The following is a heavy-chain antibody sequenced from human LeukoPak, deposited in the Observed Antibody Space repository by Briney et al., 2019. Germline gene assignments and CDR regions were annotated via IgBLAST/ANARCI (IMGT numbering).Heavy chain of an antibody. CDR3: ARVKTTVTTRHFDY. CDR2: IYYSGST. D-gene: IGHD4-11*01. J-gene: IGHJ4*02. V-gene: IGHV4-59*01. CDR1: GFTFSSYS. Sequence: GSLRLSCAASGFTFSSYSMNWVRQAPGRGLEWIGYIYYSGSTYYNPSLKSRVTISVDTSKNQFSLKLSSVTAADTAVYYCARVKTTVTTRHFDYWGQGTLVTVSS.